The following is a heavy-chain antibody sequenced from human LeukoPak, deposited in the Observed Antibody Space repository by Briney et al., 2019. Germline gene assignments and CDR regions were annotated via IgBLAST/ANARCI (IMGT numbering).Heavy chain of an antibody. D-gene: IGHD3-22*01. Sequence: SQTLSLTCTVSGCSISSGDYYWSWIRQPPGKGLEWIGYIYYSGSTYYNPSLKSRVTISVDTSKNQFSLKLSSVTAADTAVYYCARVHYDRSSIDYWGQGTLVTVSS. V-gene: IGHV4-30-4*01. J-gene: IGHJ4*02. CDR2: IYYSGST. CDR3: ARVHYDRSSIDY. CDR1: GCSISSGDYY.